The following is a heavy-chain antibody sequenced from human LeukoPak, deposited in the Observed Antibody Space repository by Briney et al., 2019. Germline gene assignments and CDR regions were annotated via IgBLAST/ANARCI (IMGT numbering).Heavy chain of an antibody. CDR3: ARGDWLPLPYAFDH. CDR2: IKQDGSEK. D-gene: IGHD5-12*01. CDR1: GFTFSSYW. V-gene: IGHV3-7*01. J-gene: IGHJ4*02. Sequence: PGGSLRLSCAASGFTFSSYWMSWVRQAPGKGLEGVANIKQDGSEKYYVDSVRGRFTIYRDNAKNSLYLQMNSLRAEDTAVYYCARGDWLPLPYAFDHWGQGTLVTVSS.